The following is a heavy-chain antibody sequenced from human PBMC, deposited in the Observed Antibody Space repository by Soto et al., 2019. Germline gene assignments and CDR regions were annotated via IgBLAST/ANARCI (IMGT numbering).Heavy chain of an antibody. CDR1: GGYVRSGSYY. J-gene: IGHJ5*02. Sequence: SATQSLTCTVSGGYVRSGSYYWSWIRQPPGKGLEWIGYIYYSGSTNYNPSLKSRVTISVDTSKNQFSLKLSSVTAADTAVYYCAREARGHSGSYRGFDPWGQGTLVTVSS. V-gene: IGHV4-61*01. CDR2: IYYSGST. CDR3: AREARGHSGSYRGFDP. D-gene: IGHD1-26*01.